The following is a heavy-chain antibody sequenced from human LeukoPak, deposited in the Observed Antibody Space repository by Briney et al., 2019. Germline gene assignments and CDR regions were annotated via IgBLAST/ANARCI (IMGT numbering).Heavy chain of an antibody. CDR3: ARDPRYCSGGSCYSSIFEDAFDI. D-gene: IGHD2-15*01. V-gene: IGHV3-33*08. CDR2: IWYDGSNK. J-gene: IGHJ3*02. CDR1: GFTFSSYA. Sequence: GGSLRLSCAASGFTFSSYAMHWVRQAPGKGLEWVAVIWYDGSNKYYADSVKGRFTISRDNSKNTLYLQMNSLRAEDTAVYYCARDPRYCSGGSCYSSIFEDAFDIWGQGTMVTVSS.